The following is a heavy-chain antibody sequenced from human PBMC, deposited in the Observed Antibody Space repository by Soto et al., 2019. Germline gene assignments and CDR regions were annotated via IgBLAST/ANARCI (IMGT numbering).Heavy chain of an antibody. D-gene: IGHD2-15*01. CDR1: GGSISSYY. Sequence: QVQLQESGPGLVKPSETLSLTCTVSGGSISSYYWSWIRQPAGKGLEWIGRIYTSGSTNYNPSLKSRVTMSVDTSKNQFSLKLSSVTAADTAVYYCARGGYCSGGSCSYGDYGDYYYGMDVWGQGTTVTVSS. CDR3: ARGGYCSGGSCSYGDYGDYYYGMDV. CDR2: IYTSGST. J-gene: IGHJ6*02. V-gene: IGHV4-4*07.